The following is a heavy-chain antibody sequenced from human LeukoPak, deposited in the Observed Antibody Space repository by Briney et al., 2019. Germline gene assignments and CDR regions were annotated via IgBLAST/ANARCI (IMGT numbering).Heavy chain of an antibody. V-gene: IGHV3-53*01. Sequence: PGGSLRLSCAASGFTVSSNYMSWVRQAPGKGLEWVSVIYSGGGTYYADSVKGRFTISRDNSKNTLYLQMHSLRAEDTAVYYCARYYCSSPSCYLDYGMDVWGQGTTVTVSS. CDR1: GFTVSSNY. J-gene: IGHJ6*02. D-gene: IGHD2-2*01. CDR3: ARYYCSSPSCYLDYGMDV. CDR2: IYSGGGT.